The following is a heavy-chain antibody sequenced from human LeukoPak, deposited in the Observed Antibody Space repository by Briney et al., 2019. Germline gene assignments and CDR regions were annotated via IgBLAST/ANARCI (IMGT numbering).Heavy chain of an antibody. CDR3: ARGPLQLWAGY. Sequence: ASVKVPCKASGYTFTSYGISWVRQAPGQGLEWMGWINPNSGGTNYAQKFQGRVTMTRDTSISTAYMELSRLRSDDTAVYYCARGPLQLWAGYWGQGTLVTVSS. V-gene: IGHV1-2*02. D-gene: IGHD5-18*01. CDR1: GYTFTSYG. J-gene: IGHJ4*02. CDR2: INPNSGGT.